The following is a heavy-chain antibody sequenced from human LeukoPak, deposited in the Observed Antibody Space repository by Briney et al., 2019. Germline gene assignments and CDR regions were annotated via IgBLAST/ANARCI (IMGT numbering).Heavy chain of an antibody. V-gene: IGHV3-23*01. Sequence: GRSLSLSSAVSQFTPSAFAMSCVPQAPGEGLECGSGISTSDSRTYYADSVKGRFVISRDNSKNTLYLQMNSLRAEDTAVYYCAKRAAAGSGYYNFFLDVWGNGTSVTVSS. J-gene: IGHJ6*04. CDR3: AKRAAAGSGYYNFFLDV. CDR1: QFTPSAFA. D-gene: IGHD6-13*01. CDR2: ISTSDSRT.